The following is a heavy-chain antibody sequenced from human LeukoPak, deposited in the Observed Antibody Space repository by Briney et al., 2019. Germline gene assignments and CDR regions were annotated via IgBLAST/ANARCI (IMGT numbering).Heavy chain of an antibody. J-gene: IGHJ4*02. CDR3: ARAGFLLGLDY. CDR2: INHSGST. Sequence: SETVSLTCAVYGASFSGYYWSWIRQPPGEGLEWIGEINHSGSTNYNPSLKSRVTISVDTSKNQFSLKLSSVTAADTAVYYCARAGFLLGLDYWGQGTLVTVSS. V-gene: IGHV4-34*01. CDR1: GASFSGYY. D-gene: IGHD1-26*01.